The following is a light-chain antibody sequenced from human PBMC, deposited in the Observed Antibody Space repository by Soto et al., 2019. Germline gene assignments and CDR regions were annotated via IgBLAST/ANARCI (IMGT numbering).Light chain of an antibody. Sequence: EIVMTQSPATLSVSPGERATLSCRARQSVSGNLAWYQQIPGQAPRLLIYGASTRATGIPARFSGSGSGTEFPLTISSLQSEDFAVYYCQQYNNWPPITFGQGTRLEIK. CDR2: GAS. J-gene: IGKJ5*01. V-gene: IGKV3-15*01. CDR3: QQYNNWPPIT. CDR1: QSVSGN.